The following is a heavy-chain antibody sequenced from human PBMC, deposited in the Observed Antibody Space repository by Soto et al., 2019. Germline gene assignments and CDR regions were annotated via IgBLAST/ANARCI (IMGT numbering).Heavy chain of an antibody. V-gene: IGHV5-10-1*01. CDR2: IDPSDSYT. CDR3: ARPLGAAYSGYDGSDY. J-gene: IGHJ4*02. Sequence: LKISCKGSGYSFTSYLISWVRQMPVKGLEWMGRIDPSDSYTNYSPSFQGHVTISADKSISTAYLQWSSLKASDTAMYYCARPLGAAYSGYDGSDYWGQGTLVTVSS. CDR1: GYSFTSYL. D-gene: IGHD5-12*01.